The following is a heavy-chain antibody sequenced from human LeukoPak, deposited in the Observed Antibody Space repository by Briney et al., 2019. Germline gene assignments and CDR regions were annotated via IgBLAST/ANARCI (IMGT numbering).Heavy chain of an antibody. CDR2: I. CDR3: ARGLSSSSPLIGY. D-gene: IGHD6-6*01. CDR1: GFTFSSYS. J-gene: IGHJ4*02. V-gene: IGHV3-21*01. Sequence: PGGSLRLSCAASGFTFSSYSMNWVRQAPGKGLEWVSSIKGRFTISRDNAKNSLYLQMNSLRAEDTAVYYCARGLSSSSPLIGYWGQGPLVTVPS.